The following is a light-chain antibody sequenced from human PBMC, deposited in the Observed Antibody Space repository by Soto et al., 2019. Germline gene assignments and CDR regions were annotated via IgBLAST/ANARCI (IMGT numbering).Light chain of an antibody. CDR2: DVS. J-gene: IGLJ2*01. CDR3: SSYTSSITLV. CDR1: SSDVGAYSY. V-gene: IGLV2-14*01. Sequence: QSALTQPASVSGSPGQSITISCTGTSSDVGAYSYVSWYQQHPGKAPKLIIYDVSNRPSGVSNRFSGSKSGNTASLTISGPQAEDEADYYCSSYTSSITLVFGGGTKLTVL.